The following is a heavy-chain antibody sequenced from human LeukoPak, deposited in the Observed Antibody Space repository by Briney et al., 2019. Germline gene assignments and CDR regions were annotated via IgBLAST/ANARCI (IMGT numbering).Heavy chain of an antibody. CDR3: ARTLTYGLTGYTFDM. D-gene: IGHD3-16*01. CDR2: ISDSGST. CDR1: GGFISSYY. Sequence: SETLSLTCTVSGGFISSYYWSWIRQPPGKGLEWIGHISDSGSTNYNPSLKSRVTISVDKSKNQFSLKLSSVTAADTAVYYCARTLTYGLTGYTFDMWGPGTRVTVSS. J-gene: IGHJ3*02. V-gene: IGHV4-59*01.